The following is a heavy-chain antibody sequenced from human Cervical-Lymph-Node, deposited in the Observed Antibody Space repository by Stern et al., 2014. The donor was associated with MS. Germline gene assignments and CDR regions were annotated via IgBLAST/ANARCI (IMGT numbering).Heavy chain of an antibody. Sequence: EDQLVESGGGLVQPGGSLRLSCVASGFTFNNYWMHWVRQAPGKGLVWVSHIDSDGSTTNYADSVKGRFTISRDNAKNTLYLQMNGLRAEDTAVFFCARYCGDSSCFSAFDYWGQGTLVTVSS. CDR3: ARYCGDSSCFSAFDY. D-gene: IGHD2-15*01. J-gene: IGHJ4*02. V-gene: IGHV3-74*02. CDR2: IDSDGSTT. CDR1: GFTFNNYW.